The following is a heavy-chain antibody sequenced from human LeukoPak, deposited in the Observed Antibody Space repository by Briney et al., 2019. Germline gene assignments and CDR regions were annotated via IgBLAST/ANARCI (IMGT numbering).Heavy chain of an antibody. J-gene: IGHJ6*02. CDR2: IKQDGSEK. Sequence: PGGSLRLSCAASGFTFSSYWMSWVRQAPGKGLEWAANIKQDGSEKYYVDSVKGRFTISRDNAKNSLYLQMNSLRAEDTAVYYCARYSSRGFVNRGMDVWGQGTTVTVSS. CDR1: GFTFSSYW. V-gene: IGHV3-7*04. D-gene: IGHD5-12*01. CDR3: ARYSSRGFVNRGMDV.